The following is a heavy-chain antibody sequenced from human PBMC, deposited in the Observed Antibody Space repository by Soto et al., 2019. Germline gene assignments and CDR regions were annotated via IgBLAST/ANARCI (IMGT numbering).Heavy chain of an antibody. CDR2: ISYDGSNK. CDR1: GFTFSSYA. J-gene: IGHJ4*02. V-gene: IGHV3-30-3*01. D-gene: IGHD3-16*02. Sequence: QVQLVESGGGVVQPGRSLRLSCAASGFTFSSYAMHWVRQAPGKGLEWVAVISYDGSNKYDADSVKGRFTISRDNSKNTLYLQMNSLRAEDTAVYYCARDRHDYVWGSYRYTAFDYWGQGTLVTVSS. CDR3: ARDRHDYVWGSYRYTAFDY.